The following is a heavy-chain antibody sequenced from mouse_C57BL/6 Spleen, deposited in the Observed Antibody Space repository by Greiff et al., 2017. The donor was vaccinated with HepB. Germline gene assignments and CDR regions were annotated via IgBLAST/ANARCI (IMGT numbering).Heavy chain of an antibody. J-gene: IGHJ3*01. CDR1: GYTFTSYG. D-gene: IGHD1-2*01. Sequence: VQLQQSGAELARPGASVKLSCKASGYTFTSYGISWVKQRTGQGLEWIGEIYPRSGNTYYNEKFKGKATLPADKSSSTAYMELRSLASEDSAVYFCARGGITTDGPLAYWGQGTLVTVSA. V-gene: IGHV1-81*01. CDR2: IYPRSGNT. CDR3: ARGGITTDGPLAY.